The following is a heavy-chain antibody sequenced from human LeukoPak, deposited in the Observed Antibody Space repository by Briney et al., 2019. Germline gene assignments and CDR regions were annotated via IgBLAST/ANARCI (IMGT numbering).Heavy chain of an antibody. V-gene: IGHV4-34*01. CDR3: ARGVGWFDP. CDR2: INHSGST. J-gene: IGHJ5*02. Sequence: SETLSLTCAVSGGSFSGYYWSWIRQPPGKGLEWIGEINHSGSTNYNPSLKSRVTISVDTSKNQFSLKLSSVTAADTAVYYCARGVGWFDPWGQGTLVTVSS. CDR1: GGSFSGYY.